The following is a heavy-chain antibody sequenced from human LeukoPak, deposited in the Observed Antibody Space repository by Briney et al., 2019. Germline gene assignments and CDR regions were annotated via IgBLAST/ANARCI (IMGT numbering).Heavy chain of an antibody. CDR2: IHTSGST. J-gene: IGHJ5*02. Sequence: SQTLSLTCTVSGGSISSGSYYWSWIRQPAGKGLEWIGRIHTSGSTNYNPSLKSRVTISVDTSKNQFSLKLSSVTAADTAVYYCARVSYYYDSSSAPGWFDPWGQGTLVTVSS. CDR3: ARVSYYYDSSSAPGWFDP. D-gene: IGHD3-22*01. CDR1: GGSISSGSYY. V-gene: IGHV4-61*02.